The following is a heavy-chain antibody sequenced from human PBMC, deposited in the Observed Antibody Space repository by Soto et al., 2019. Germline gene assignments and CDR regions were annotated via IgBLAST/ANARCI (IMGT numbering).Heavy chain of an antibody. Sequence: PWGSLRLSCAASGFTFSSYAISCFRHSPGKGLEWVSAISGSGGSTYYADSVKGRFTISRDNSKNTLYLQMNSLRAEDTAVYYCAKVDDSSGYLFGYWGQGTLVTVSS. J-gene: IGHJ4*02. V-gene: IGHV3-23*01. CDR3: AKVDDSSGYLFGY. CDR2: ISGSGGST. CDR1: GFTFSSYA. D-gene: IGHD3-22*01.